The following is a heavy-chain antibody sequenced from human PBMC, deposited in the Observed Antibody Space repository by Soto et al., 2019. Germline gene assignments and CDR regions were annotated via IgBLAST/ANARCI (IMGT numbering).Heavy chain of an antibody. J-gene: IGHJ4*02. V-gene: IGHV1-8*01. CDR2: MHPNSGNT. CDR3: ARGLSYRQD. D-gene: IGHD1-26*01. CDR1: GYTFTSYD. Sequence: QVHLVQSGAEVKKPGASVKVSCKASGYTFTSYDINWVRQATGQGLEWLGWMHPNSGNTGYVQKFQGRVTMTRNTSISTAYMELSSRRSEDTAVYYCARGLSYRQDWGQGTLVTVSS.